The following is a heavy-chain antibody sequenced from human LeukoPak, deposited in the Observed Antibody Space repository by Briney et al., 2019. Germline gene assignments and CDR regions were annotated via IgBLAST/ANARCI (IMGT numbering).Heavy chain of an antibody. CDR2: IYYSGNT. V-gene: IGHV4-39*01. Sequence: SETLSLTCTVSGGSISSSSYYWGWIRQPPGKGLEWVGSIYYSGNTYYNPSLESRVTISVDTSKSQFSLKLSSVTAADTAVYHCARRDCNDTSCYAYFNYWGQGTLVTVSS. CDR1: GGSISSSSYY. D-gene: IGHD2-2*01. CDR3: ARRDCNDTSCYAYFNY. J-gene: IGHJ4*02.